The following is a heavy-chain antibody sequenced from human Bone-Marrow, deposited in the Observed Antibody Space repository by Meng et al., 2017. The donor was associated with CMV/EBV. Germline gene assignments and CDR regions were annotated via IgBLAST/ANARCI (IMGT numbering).Heavy chain of an antibody. CDR1: GFTFSSYG. J-gene: IGHJ4*02. D-gene: IGHD1-26*01. V-gene: IGHV3-30*19. CDR2: ISYDGSNK. Sequence: GESLKISCAASGFTFSSYGMHWVRQAPGKGLEWVTVISYDGSNKYYADSVKGRFTISRDNSKNTLYLQMNSLRAEDTAVYYCARDFSGSYYFDYWGQGTLVTVSS. CDR3: ARDFSGSYYFDY.